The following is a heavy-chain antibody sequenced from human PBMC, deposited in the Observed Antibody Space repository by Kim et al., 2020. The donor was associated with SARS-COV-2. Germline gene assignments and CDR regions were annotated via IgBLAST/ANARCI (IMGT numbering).Heavy chain of an antibody. Sequence: DYAVSVKSRITINPATSKNQFSLQLNSVTPEDTAVYYCARRRSGYGNDYWGQGTLVTVSS. V-gene: IGHV6-1*01. CDR3: ARRRSGYGNDY. J-gene: IGHJ4*02. D-gene: IGHD5-12*01.